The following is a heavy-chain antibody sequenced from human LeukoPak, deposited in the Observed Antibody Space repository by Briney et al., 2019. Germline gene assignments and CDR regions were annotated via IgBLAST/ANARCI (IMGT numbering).Heavy chain of an antibody. V-gene: IGHV4-39*07. CDR3: ATAQMVGATMWFDY. CDR2: IYYSGST. CDR1: GGSISSSRYY. D-gene: IGHD1-26*01. J-gene: IGHJ4*02. Sequence: PSETLSLTCTVSGGSISSSRYYWGWIRQPPGKGLGWIGSIYYSGSTYYNPSLKSRVTISVDPSKNQFSLKLSSVTAADQAVYYCATAQMVGATMWFDYWGQGTLVTVSS.